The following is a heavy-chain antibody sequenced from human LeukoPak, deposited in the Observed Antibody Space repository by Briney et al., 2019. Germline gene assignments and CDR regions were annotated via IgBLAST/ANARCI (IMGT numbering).Heavy chain of an antibody. D-gene: IGHD6-19*01. CDR1: GFTFSGSA. CDR3: TVAGDFDY. Sequence: PGGSLRLSCAASGFTFSGSAMHWVRQASGKGLEWVGRIRSKANSYATAYAASVKGRFTISKDDSKNTAYLQMNSLKTEDTAVYYCTVAGDFDYWGQGTLVTVSS. CDR2: IRSKANSYAT. V-gene: IGHV3-73*01. J-gene: IGHJ4*02.